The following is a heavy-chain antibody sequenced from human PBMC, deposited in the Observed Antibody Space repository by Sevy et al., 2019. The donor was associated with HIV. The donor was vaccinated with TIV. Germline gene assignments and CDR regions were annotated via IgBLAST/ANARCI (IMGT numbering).Heavy chain of an antibody. V-gene: IGHV4-61*02. CDR1: GGSISSGSYY. J-gene: IGHJ3*02. D-gene: IGHD2-21*02. CDR3: ARGGGNSFLDAFDI. CDR2: IYTSGST. Sequence: SETLSLTCTVSGGSISSGSYYWSWIRQPAGKGLEWIGRIYTSGSTNYNPSLKSRVTISVDTSKNQFSLKLSSVTTADTAVYYCARGGGNSFLDAFDIWGQGTMVTVSS.